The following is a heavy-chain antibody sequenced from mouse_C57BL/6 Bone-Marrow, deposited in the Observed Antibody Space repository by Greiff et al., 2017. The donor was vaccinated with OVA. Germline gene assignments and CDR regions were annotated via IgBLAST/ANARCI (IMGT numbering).Heavy chain of an antibody. Sequence: EVHLVESGPGMVKPSQSLSLTCTVTGYSITSGYDWHWIRHFPGNKLEWMGYISYSGSTNYNPSLKSRISITHDTSKNHFFLKLNSVTTEDTATYYCARGDGSSPFAYWGQGTLVTVSA. CDR2: ISYSGST. CDR3: ARGDGSSPFAY. D-gene: IGHD1-1*01. J-gene: IGHJ3*01. V-gene: IGHV3-1*01. CDR1: GYSITSGYD.